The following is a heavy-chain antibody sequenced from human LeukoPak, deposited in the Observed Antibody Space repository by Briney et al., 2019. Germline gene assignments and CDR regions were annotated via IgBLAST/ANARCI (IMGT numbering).Heavy chain of an antibody. CDR2: ISSSSSYI. V-gene: IGHV3-21*01. J-gene: IGHJ4*02. CDR3: ARETLDSSSLNYFDY. D-gene: IGHD6-13*01. CDR1: GFIFSSYA. Sequence: PGGSLRLSCAASGFIFSSYAMSWVRQAPGKGLEWVSSISSSSSYIYYADSVKGRFTISRDNAKNSLYLQMNSLRAEDTAVYYCARETLDSSSLNYFDYWGQGTLVTVSS.